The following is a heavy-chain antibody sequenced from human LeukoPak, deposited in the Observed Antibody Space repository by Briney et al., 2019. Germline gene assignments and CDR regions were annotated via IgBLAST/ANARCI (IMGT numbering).Heavy chain of an antibody. CDR1: GFTFSSYG. J-gene: IGHJ4*02. CDR3: ASTSGWYEPIDY. V-gene: IGHV3-33*01. CDR2: IWYDGSNK. Sequence: GRSLRLSCAASGFTFSSYGMHWVRQAAGKGLEWVAVIWYDGSNKYYADSVKGRFTISRDNSKNTLYLQMNSLRAEDTAVYYCASTSGWYEPIDYWGQGTLVTVSS. D-gene: IGHD6-19*01.